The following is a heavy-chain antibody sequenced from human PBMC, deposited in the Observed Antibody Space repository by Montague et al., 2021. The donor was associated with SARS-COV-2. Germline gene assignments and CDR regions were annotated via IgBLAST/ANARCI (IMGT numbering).Heavy chain of an antibody. CDR2: IYDGGAV. CDR1: GGSITGYY. CDR3: ARTEYNWNDWFDP. D-gene: IGHD1-20*01. J-gene: IGHJ5*02. Sequence: SETLSLTCTVSGGSITGYYWSWLRRSPGKGLEWIAYIYDGGAVNYNPSLGSRVTISTDTSKNQFSLQLNSVTAADSAVYYCARTEYNWNDWFDPWGQGTLVTVSS. V-gene: IGHV4-59*01.